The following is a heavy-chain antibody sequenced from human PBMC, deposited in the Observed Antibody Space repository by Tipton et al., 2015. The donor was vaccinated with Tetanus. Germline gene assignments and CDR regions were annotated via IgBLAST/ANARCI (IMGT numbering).Heavy chain of an antibody. J-gene: IGHJ4*02. D-gene: IGHD2-21*01. V-gene: IGHV2-70*11. CDR2: IDWDDDK. Sequence: LVKPTQTLTLTCTFSGFSLSTGGMCATWIRQPPGKALEWLARIDWDDDKYYSPSLKTRLTISKDTSKNEVVLTMTNMDPVDTATYYCARVIRVAYIDYWGQGTQVTVSP. CDR1: GFSLSTGGMC. CDR3: ARVIRVAYIDY.